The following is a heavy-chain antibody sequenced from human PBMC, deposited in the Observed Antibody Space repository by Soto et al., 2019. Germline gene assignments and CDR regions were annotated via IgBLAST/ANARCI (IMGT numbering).Heavy chain of an antibody. J-gene: IGHJ4*02. CDR1: GGSFSGYY. D-gene: IGHD3-10*01. CDR3: AREAGQSRGRYFDY. Sequence: SETLSLTCAVYGGSFSGYYWSWIRQPPGKGLEWIGELNHSGSTNYNPSLKSRVTISVDTSKNQFSLKLSSVTAADTAVYYWAREAGQSRGRYFDYWGQRTRVTVAS. CDR2: LNHSGST. V-gene: IGHV4-34*01.